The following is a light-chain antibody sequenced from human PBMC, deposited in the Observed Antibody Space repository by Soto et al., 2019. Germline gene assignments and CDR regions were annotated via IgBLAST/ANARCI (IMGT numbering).Light chain of an antibody. Sequence: EIVLTQSPATLSLSPGERATLSCRASQNVANYLGWYQQKPGQAPRLLIYESSNRATGIAARFSGSGSGTDFTLTISSLEPEDFAVYYCQQRSNEPQTFGQGTKGE. CDR2: ESS. CDR3: QQRSNEPQT. J-gene: IGKJ1*01. V-gene: IGKV3-11*01. CDR1: QNVANY.